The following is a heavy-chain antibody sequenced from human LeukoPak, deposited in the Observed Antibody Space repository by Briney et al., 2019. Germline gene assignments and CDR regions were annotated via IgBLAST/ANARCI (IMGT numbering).Heavy chain of an antibody. CDR3: ATDVFGAYGDYHIYRGLNY. Sequence: GASVKVSCKVSGYTLTELYMYWVRQAPGKGPEWMGGFDPEDGETIYAHKFQGRVTMTEDTSTDTAYMELSSLRSEDTDAYYCATDVFGAYGDYHIYRGLNYWGQGTLVTVSS. CDR2: FDPEDGET. J-gene: IGHJ4*02. D-gene: IGHD4-17*01. CDR1: GYTLTELY. V-gene: IGHV1-24*01.